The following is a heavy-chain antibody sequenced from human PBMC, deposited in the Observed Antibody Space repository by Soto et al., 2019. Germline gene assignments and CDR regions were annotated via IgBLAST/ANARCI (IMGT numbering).Heavy chain of an antibody. D-gene: IGHD3-22*01. CDR1: EFTLSSYE. J-gene: IGHJ4*02. CDR3: ARERIGSGYFLDS. V-gene: IGHV3-48*03. CDR2: ISGSGSAI. Sequence: GVSLRLSCAASEFTLSSYEMHWVRQAPGKGLEWLSYISGSGSAIYYADSVKGRFTASRDNAKESVYLQMNSLRAGDTAVYYCARERIGSGYFLDSWGQGILVTVSS.